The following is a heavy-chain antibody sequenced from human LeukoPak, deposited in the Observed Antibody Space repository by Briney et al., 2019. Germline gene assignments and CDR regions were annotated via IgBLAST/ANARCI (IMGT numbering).Heavy chain of an antibody. V-gene: IGHV4-34*01. Sequence: PSETLSLTCAVYGGSFSGYYWSWLRQPPGKGLEWLGEINHSGSTNYSPSLKSRVTISVDTSKNQFSLKLSSVTAADTAVYYCARGGKITMVRGVNPFGTYRNWFDPWGQGTLVTVSS. J-gene: IGHJ5*02. CDR1: GGSFSGYY. CDR2: INHSGST. D-gene: IGHD3-10*01. CDR3: ARGGKITMVRGVNPFGTYRNWFDP.